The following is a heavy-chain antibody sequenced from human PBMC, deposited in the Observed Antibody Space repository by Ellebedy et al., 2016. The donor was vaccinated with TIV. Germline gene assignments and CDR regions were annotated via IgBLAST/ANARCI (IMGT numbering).Heavy chain of an antibody. Sequence: GESLKISXAASGFTFSNYGMHWVRQAPGKGLEWVAVISYDGSNKYYADSVKGRFTISRDNSKNTLYLQMNSLRAEDTAVYYCAKEPAYGDYEGYWGQGTLVTVSS. CDR2: ISYDGSNK. J-gene: IGHJ4*02. CDR1: GFTFSNYG. CDR3: AKEPAYGDYEGY. V-gene: IGHV3-30*18. D-gene: IGHD4-17*01.